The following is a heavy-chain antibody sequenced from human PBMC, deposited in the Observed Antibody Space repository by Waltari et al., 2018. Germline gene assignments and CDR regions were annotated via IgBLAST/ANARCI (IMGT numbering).Heavy chain of an antibody. D-gene: IGHD6-13*01. CDR1: GFTFDTYA. Sequence: DVKLVEYGGVVVQSAWPLSPPCAVSGFTFDTYAMHWVREARGKGLEWGSLISGGGDDTYYADSVKSRFAISRKNSKNSLYLQMNSLGAEDAALYYCAKGTIAATCDYGVDVWGQGTTVTVSS. CDR3: AKGTIAATCDYGVDV. CDR2: ISGGGDDT. J-gene: IGHJ6*02. V-gene: IGHV3-43D*04.